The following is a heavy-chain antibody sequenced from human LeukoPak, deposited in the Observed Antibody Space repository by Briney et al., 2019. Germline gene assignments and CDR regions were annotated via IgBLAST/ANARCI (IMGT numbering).Heavy chain of an antibody. D-gene: IGHD3-22*01. J-gene: IGHJ6*02. CDR1: GFTFSSYS. CDR2: ISSSSSYI. Sequence: GGSLRLSCAASGFTFSSYSMNWVRQAPGKGLEWVSSISSSSSYIYYADSVKGRFTISRDNAKNSLYLQMNSLRAEDTAVYYCARTLVVVMYYGMDVWGQGTTVTVSS. V-gene: IGHV3-21*01. CDR3: ARTLVVVMYYGMDV.